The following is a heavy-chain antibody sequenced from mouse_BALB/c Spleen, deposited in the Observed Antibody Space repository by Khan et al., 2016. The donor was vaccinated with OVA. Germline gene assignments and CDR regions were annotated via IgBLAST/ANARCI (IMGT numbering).Heavy chain of an antibody. CDR2: FNPNNGGT. Sequence: VQLKQSGPELVKPGASVRMSCKTSGYTFTEYTMHWVKQSHGKSLEWLGGFNPNNGGTSYNQKFKGKATLTVDKSSSTAYMELRSLKSEDSAVYYCTRRDYYADYWFFDVWGAGTTVTVSS. CDR1: GYTFTEYT. D-gene: IGHD1-1*01. J-gene: IGHJ1*01. V-gene: IGHV1-22*01. CDR3: TRRDYYADYWFFDV.